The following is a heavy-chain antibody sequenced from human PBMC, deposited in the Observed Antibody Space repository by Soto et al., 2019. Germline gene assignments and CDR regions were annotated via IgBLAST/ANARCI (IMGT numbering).Heavy chain of an antibody. J-gene: IGHJ6*02. CDR1: GFTFSNAW. CDR3: TTPHSYCSSTSCYTYYYYGMDV. D-gene: IGHD2-2*02. Sequence: GGSLRLSCAASGFTFSNAWMSWVRQAPGKGLEWVGRIKSKTDGGTTDYAAPVKGRFTISRDDSKNTLYLQMNSLKTEDTAVYYCTTPHSYCSSTSCYTYYYYGMDVWGQGTTVTVSS. V-gene: IGHV3-15*01. CDR2: IKSKTDGGTT.